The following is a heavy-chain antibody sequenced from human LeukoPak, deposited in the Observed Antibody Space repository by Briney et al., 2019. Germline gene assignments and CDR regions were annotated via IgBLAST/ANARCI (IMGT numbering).Heavy chain of an antibody. CDR1: GGTFSSYA. Sequence: EASVKVSCKASGGTFSSYAISWVRQAPGQGRELMGGIIPIFGTANYAQKFQGRVTITADKSTSTAYMELSSLRSEDTAVYYCARGHYDFWSGYPDPPSYWGQGTLVTVSS. V-gene: IGHV1-69*06. J-gene: IGHJ4*02. CDR3: ARGHYDFWSGYPDPPSY. D-gene: IGHD3-3*01. CDR2: IIPIFGTA.